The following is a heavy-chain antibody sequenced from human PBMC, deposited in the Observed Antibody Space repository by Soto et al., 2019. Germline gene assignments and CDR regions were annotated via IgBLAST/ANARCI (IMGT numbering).Heavy chain of an antibody. CDR2: ITTSDDIT. CDR1: GFIFKDFA. V-gene: IGHV3-23*01. D-gene: IGHD2-15*01. J-gene: IGHJ5*02. Sequence: EVQLFESGGGLVEPGESLRLSCAASGFIFKDFAMSWVRQAPGKGLEWVSTITTSDDITYSAESVRGRFTISRDNSANTLFLQMSSLRGDATATYYCTKGDACGYFDPSHGYSTPDPWGQGPRVTVSS. CDR3: TKGDACGYFDPSHGYSTPDP.